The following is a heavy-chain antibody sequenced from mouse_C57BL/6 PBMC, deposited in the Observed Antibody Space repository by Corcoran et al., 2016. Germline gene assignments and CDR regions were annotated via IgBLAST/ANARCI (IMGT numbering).Heavy chain of an antibody. CDR2: INTYSGVP. Sequence: QIQLVQSGPELKKPGETVKISCKASGYTFTTYGMSWVKQAPGKGLKWMGWINTYSGVPTYADDFKGRFAFSLETSASTAYLQINNLKKEDTATYFCARGGYYWYFDVWGTGTTVTVSS. J-gene: IGHJ1*03. CDR1: GYTFTTYG. CDR3: ARGGYYWYFDV. D-gene: IGHD1-1*02. V-gene: IGHV9-3*01.